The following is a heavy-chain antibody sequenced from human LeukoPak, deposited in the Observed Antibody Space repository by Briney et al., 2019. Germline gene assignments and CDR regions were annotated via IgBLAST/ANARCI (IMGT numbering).Heavy chain of an antibody. CDR1: GGSFSGHF. D-gene: IGHD6-13*01. CDR2: ITHRGST. CDR3: ARALAAALFL. J-gene: IGHJ1*01. Sequence: SETLSLTCGVYGGSFSGHFYSWIRQPPGKGLEWIGEITHRGSTNYNPSLKSRVAMSVDTSKNHFSLNLTSVTAADTAIYYCARALAAALFLWAQGTLVTVSS. V-gene: IGHV4-34*01.